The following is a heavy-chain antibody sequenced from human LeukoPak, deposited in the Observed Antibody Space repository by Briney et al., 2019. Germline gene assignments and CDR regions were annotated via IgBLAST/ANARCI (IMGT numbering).Heavy chain of an antibody. V-gene: IGHV4-39*07. J-gene: IGHJ3*02. CDR3: ARVYPKNRAYRKPLGAFDI. CDR1: GGSISSSSFY. D-gene: IGHD4-11*01. CDR2: ISYSGIT. Sequence: SETLSLTCTVSGGSISSSSFYWGWIRQPPGKGLEWIGSISYSGITYYNPSLKSRLTISVDTSKNQFSLKLSSVTAADTAVYYCARVYPKNRAYRKPLGAFDIWGQGTMVTVSS.